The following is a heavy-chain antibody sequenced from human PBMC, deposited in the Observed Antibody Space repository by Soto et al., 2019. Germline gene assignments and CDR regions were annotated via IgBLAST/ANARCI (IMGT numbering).Heavy chain of an antibody. Sequence: QVQLVQSGAEVKKAGASVKVSCKASGYTFSTYGISWVRQAPGQGLEWMGWISAYNGNTNFAQKFQGRVTMTTDTSTSTAYMELRSLRSDDTAVYYCARGGAYSGYDFSSERGYMDVWGKGTTVTVSS. CDR3: ARGGAYSGYDFSSERGYMDV. J-gene: IGHJ6*03. V-gene: IGHV1-18*01. D-gene: IGHD5-12*01. CDR2: ISAYNGNT. CDR1: GYTFSTYG.